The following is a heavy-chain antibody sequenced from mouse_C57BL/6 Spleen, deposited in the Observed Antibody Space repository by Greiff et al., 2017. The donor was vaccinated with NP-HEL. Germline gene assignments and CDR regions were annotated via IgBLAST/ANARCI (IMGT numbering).Heavy chain of an antibody. V-gene: IGHV1-54*01. CDR2: INPGSGGT. CDR1: GYAFTNYL. J-gene: IGHJ1*03. Sequence: AQLQQSGAELVRPGTSVKVSCKASGYAFTNYLIEWVKQRPGQGLEWIGVINPGSGGTNYNEKFKGKATLTADKSSSTAYMQLSSLTSEDSAVYFCARNPLYSNYESWYFDVWGTGTTVTVSS. D-gene: IGHD2-5*01. CDR3: ARNPLYSNYESWYFDV.